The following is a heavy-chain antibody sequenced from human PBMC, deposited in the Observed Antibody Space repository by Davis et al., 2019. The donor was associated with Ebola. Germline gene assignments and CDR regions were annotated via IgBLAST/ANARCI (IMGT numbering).Heavy chain of an antibody. Sequence: GGSLRLSCAASGFTFSTYAMGWVRQAPGRGLEWVAFVRSHGSDDHYADSVKGRFTISRDNSKNTLYLQMNSLRPEDTAVYYCARDSDDYCFDYWGQGTLVTVSS. CDR3: ARDSDDYCFDY. CDR2: VRSHGSDD. J-gene: IGHJ4*02. V-gene: IGHV3-30*02. D-gene: IGHD2-21*02. CDR1: GFTFSTYA.